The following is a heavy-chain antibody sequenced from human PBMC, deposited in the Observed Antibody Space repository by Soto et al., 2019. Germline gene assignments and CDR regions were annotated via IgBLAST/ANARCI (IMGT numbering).Heavy chain of an antibody. J-gene: IGHJ4*02. Sequence: GGSLRLSCAASGVTFSSYAMSWVRQAPGKGLEWVSAISGSGGSTYYADSVKGRFTISRDNSKNTLYLQMNSLRAEDTAVYYCAKGTYYYDSSGYGYFDYWGQGTLVTVSS. D-gene: IGHD3-22*01. CDR1: GVTFSSYA. V-gene: IGHV3-23*01. CDR3: AKGTYYYDSSGYGYFDY. CDR2: ISGSGGST.